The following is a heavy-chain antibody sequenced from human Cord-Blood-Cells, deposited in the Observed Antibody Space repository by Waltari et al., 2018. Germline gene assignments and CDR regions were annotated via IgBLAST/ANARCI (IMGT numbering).Heavy chain of an antibody. Sequence: QVQLVESGGGVVQPGRSLRLSCAASGFTFSSSGMHWVRQAPGKGLEWVAVISYDGSNKYYADSVKGRFTISRDNSKNTLYLQMNSLRAEDTAVYYCAKAQLGIGYWGQGTLVTVSS. CDR3: AKAQLGIGY. J-gene: IGHJ4*02. CDR1: GFTFSSSG. D-gene: IGHD7-27*01. CDR2: ISYDGSNK. V-gene: IGHV3-30*18.